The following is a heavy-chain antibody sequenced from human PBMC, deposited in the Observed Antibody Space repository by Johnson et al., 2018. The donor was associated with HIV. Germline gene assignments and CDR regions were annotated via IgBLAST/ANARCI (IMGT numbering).Heavy chain of an antibody. J-gene: IGHJ3*02. Sequence: QVQLVESGGGVVQPGRSLRLSCAASGFTFSSYAMHWVRQAPGKGLEWVAVISYDGSNKYYADSVKGRFTISRDNSKNTLYLQMNSLRAEHTAVYYGARDRRARLPLYAFDIWGQGTMVTVSS. CDR2: ISYDGSNK. V-gene: IGHV3-30*04. CDR1: GFTFSSYA. CDR3: ARDRRARLPLYAFDI. D-gene: IGHD6-6*01.